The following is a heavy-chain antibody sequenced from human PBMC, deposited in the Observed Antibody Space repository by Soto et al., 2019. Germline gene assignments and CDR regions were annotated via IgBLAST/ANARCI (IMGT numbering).Heavy chain of an antibody. J-gene: IGHJ6*02. D-gene: IGHD3-3*01. V-gene: IGHV1-46*01. CDR2: INPSGGST. Sequence: GASVKVSCKASGYTFTSYYMHWVRQAPGQGLEWMGIINPSGGSTSYAQKFQGRVTMTRDTSTSTVYMELSSLRSEDTAVYCCARGGPYYDFWSGYYGYYYGMDVWGQGTTVTVSS. CDR3: ARGGPYYDFWSGYYGYYYGMDV. CDR1: GYTFTSYY.